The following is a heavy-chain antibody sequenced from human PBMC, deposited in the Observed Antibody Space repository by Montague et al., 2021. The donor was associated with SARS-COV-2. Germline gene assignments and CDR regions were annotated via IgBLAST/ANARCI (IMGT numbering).Heavy chain of an antibody. CDR2: IYYSGST. Sequence: SETLSLTCTVSGGSISNYHWNWIRQPPGKGLEWIAYIYYSGSTNYNPSLQSRVTISVDTSRNQFSLRRTSVTAADTAVYYCARQLRVRRTWQVGDYNHYGIDVWGQGTTVSVSS. D-gene: IGHD3-10*01. CDR1: GGSISNYH. J-gene: IGHJ6*02. V-gene: IGHV4-59*08. CDR3: ARQLRVRRTWQVGDYNHYGIDV.